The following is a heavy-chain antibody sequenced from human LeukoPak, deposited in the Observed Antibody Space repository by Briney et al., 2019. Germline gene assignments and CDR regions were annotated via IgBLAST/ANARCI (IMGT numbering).Heavy chain of an antibody. CDR1: GFTFSSYA. V-gene: IGHV3-30*04. CDR3: AREGIAVAFDY. J-gene: IGHJ4*02. D-gene: IGHD6-19*01. CDR2: ISYDGSNK. Sequence: SLRLSCAASGFTFSSYAMHWVRQAPGKGLEWVAVISYDGSNKYYADSVKGRFTISRDNSKNTLYLQMNSLRAEDTAVYYCAREGIAVAFDYWGQGTLVTASS.